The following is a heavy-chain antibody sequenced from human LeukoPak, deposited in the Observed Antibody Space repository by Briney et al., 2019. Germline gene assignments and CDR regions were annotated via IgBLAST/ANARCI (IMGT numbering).Heavy chain of an antibody. CDR3: ARKGFVESTGWRGAFDV. D-gene: IGHD2-8*02. CDR1: RGSFSGYF. Sequence: SASLSLTCDVYRGSFSGYFWRWIRQTPGKGLEWLGEMNDSGSTNYNPSLKSRVTISVAVSKNQYSLRLTSVTAADTAVYYCARKGFVESTGWRGAFDVWGQGTMVTVSS. CDR2: MNDSGST. V-gene: IGHV4-34*01. J-gene: IGHJ3*01.